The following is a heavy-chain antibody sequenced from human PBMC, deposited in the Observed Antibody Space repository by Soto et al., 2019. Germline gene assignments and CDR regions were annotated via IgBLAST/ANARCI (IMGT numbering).Heavy chain of an antibody. Sequence: GGSLRLSCAASGFTFSSYAMSWVRQAPGKGLEWVSVISGRGGRTYYADSVKGRFPISRDNSKNTLYLQMNSLRAEDTAVYYCAKEKYSSGWSRSYFDYWGQGTLVTVSS. V-gene: IGHV3-23*01. CDR1: GFTFSSYA. D-gene: IGHD6-19*01. CDR2: ISGRGGRT. CDR3: AKEKYSSGWSRSYFDY. J-gene: IGHJ4*02.